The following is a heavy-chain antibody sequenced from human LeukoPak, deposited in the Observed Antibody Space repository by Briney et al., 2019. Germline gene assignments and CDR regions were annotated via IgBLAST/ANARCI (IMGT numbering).Heavy chain of an antibody. J-gene: IGHJ4*02. CDR3: ATAGYDSSGYYYEGRFDY. Sequence: SETLSLTCTVSGISISSHHWSWIRQPPGKGLEWIGSIYYSGSTYYNPSLKSRVTISVDTSKNQFSLKLSSVTAADTAVYYCATAGYDSSGYYYEGRFDYWGQGTLVTVSS. V-gene: IGHV4-39*01. CDR1: GISISSHH. CDR2: IYYSGST. D-gene: IGHD3-22*01.